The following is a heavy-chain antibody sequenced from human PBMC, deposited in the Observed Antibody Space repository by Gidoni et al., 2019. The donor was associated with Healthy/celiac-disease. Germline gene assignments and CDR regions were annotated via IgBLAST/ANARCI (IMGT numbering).Heavy chain of an antibody. J-gene: IGHJ4*02. Sequence: QLQLQESGPGLVKPSETLSLTCTVSGGSISSSSYYWGWIRQPPGKGLEWIGSIYYSGSTYDNPALKSRVTISVDTSKNQFSLKLSSVTAADTAVYYCASPRYSGADYWGQGTLVTVSS. V-gene: IGHV4-39*01. CDR2: IYYSGST. D-gene: IGHD1-26*01. CDR1: GGSISSSSYY. CDR3: ASPRYSGADY.